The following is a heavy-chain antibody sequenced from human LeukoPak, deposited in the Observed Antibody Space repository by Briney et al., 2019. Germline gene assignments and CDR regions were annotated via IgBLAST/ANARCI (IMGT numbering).Heavy chain of an antibody. CDR3: ARAGYHPQY. Sequence: GASVKVSCKASGYSFIRYHIHWVRQATGQGLEWMGWMNPNSGNTGYAQKFQGRVTMTRNTSISTAYMELSSLRSEDTAVYYCARAGYHPQYWGQGTLVTVSS. V-gene: IGHV1-8*01. CDR1: GYSFIRYH. D-gene: IGHD1-14*01. CDR2: MNPNSGNT. J-gene: IGHJ4*02.